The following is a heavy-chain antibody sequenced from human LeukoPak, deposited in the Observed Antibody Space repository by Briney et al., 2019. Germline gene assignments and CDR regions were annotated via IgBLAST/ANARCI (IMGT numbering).Heavy chain of an antibody. J-gene: IGHJ4*02. Sequence: SQTLSLTCTVSGGSISSGSYYWSWIRQPAGKGLEWIGRIYTSGSTNYNPSLKSRVTISVDTSKNQFSRKLSSVTAADTAVYYCARRCSGGSCYFDYWGQGTLVTVSS. D-gene: IGHD2-15*01. CDR3: ARRCSGGSCYFDY. CDR2: IYTSGST. CDR1: GGSISSGSYY. V-gene: IGHV4-61*02.